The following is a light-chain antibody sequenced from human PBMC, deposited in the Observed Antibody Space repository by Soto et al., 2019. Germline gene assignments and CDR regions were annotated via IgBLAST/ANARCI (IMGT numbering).Light chain of an antibody. CDR2: DVT. J-gene: IGLJ1*01. V-gene: IGLV2-14*01. CDR1: SSDVGGYNY. Sequence: QSALTQPASVSGSPGQPITISCTGTSSDVGGYNYVSWYQQHPGKAHKLMIYDVTNRPSGVSNRFSGSKSGNTASLSISGLQAEDEADYYCSSYTSSTSFYFGTGTKVTVL. CDR3: SSYTSSTSFY.